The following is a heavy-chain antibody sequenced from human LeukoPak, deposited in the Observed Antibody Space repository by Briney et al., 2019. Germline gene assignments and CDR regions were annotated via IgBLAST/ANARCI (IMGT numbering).Heavy chain of an antibody. Sequence: GASVKVSCKTSDYTFTSYGIGWVRQAPGQGLEWMGWISGYNGNTNYAQKLQGRVTMTTDTSTSTAYMELRSLRSDDTAVYYCASTAKGQLVHIDYWGQGTLVTVSS. CDR2: ISGYNGNT. CDR1: DYTFTSYG. V-gene: IGHV1-18*01. CDR3: ASTAKGQLVHIDY. J-gene: IGHJ4*02. D-gene: IGHD6-6*01.